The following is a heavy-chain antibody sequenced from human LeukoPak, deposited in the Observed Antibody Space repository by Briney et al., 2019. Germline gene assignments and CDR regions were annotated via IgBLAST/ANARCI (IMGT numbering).Heavy chain of an antibody. D-gene: IGHD6-19*01. CDR2: IHPGDSDT. CDR3: ARRDAGYSSGRDYYGMDV. J-gene: IGHJ6*02. Sequence: GESLKISCKGSGYSFTSYWIAWVRQMPGKGLELMGIIHPGDSDTRYSPSFEGQVTISADKSISTAYLQWSTVKASDTAMYYCARRDAGYSSGRDYYGMDVWGQGTTVTVSS. V-gene: IGHV5-51*01. CDR1: GYSFTSYW.